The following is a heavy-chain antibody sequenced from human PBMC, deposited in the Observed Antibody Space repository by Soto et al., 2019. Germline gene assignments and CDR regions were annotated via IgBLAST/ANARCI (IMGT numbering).Heavy chain of an antibody. CDR3: ARGLGYDFWSGYSPYYYYMDV. J-gene: IGHJ6*03. V-gene: IGHV1-8*02. Sequence: ASVKASCKASGYTFTTYGISWVRQAPGQGREWMGWINPNSGNTSYAQKFQGRVTVTRNTSISTAYMELSSLRSEDTAVYYCARGLGYDFWSGYSPYYYYMDVWGNGTTVTVSS. D-gene: IGHD3-3*01. CDR2: INPNSGNT. CDR1: GYTFTTYG.